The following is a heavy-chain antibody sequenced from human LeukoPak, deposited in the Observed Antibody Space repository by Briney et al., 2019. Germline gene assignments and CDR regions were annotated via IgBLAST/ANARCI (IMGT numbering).Heavy chain of an antibody. V-gene: IGHV3-30*02. CDR1: GFTFSSYD. J-gene: IGHJ3*02. CDR2: IRSDGRNK. Sequence: GGSLRLSCAASGFTFSSYDMHWVRQAPGKGLEWVAFIRSDGRNKYYADFVKGRFTISRDNSKNTLYLQMNSLRAEDTAVYYCAKEIAAARIWGQGTMVTVSS. D-gene: IGHD6-13*01. CDR3: AKEIAAARI.